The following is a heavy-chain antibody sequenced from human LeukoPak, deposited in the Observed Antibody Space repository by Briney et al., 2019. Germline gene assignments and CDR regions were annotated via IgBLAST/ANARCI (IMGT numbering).Heavy chain of an antibody. CDR2: VYHSGST. CDR3: ARGDGSGTSYFDY. CDR1: GYSISSGYY. V-gene: IGHV4-38-2*02. Sequence: PSETLSLTCTVSGYSISSGYYWGWIRQPPGKGLEWIGSVYHSGSTYDNPSLKSRVTISVDTSKNQFSLKLSSVTAADTAVYYCARGDGSGTSYFDYWGQGALVTVSS. D-gene: IGHD3-10*01. J-gene: IGHJ4*02.